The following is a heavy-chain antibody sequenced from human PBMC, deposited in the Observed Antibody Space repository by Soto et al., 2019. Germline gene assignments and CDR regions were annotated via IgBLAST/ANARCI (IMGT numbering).Heavy chain of an antibody. Sequence: GGSLKLSCAASGFPVSSNYMSWVRPAPGKGLEWVSVIYSGGSTYYADSVKGRFTISRDNSKNTLYLQMNSLRAEDTAVYYCARMGYYYDSSGYYLDYWGQGTLVTVSS. D-gene: IGHD3-22*01. CDR2: IYSGGST. V-gene: IGHV3-53*01. J-gene: IGHJ4*02. CDR3: ARMGYYYDSSGYYLDY. CDR1: GFPVSSNY.